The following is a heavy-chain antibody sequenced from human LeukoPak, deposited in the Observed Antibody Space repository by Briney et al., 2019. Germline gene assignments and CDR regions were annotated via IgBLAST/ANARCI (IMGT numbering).Heavy chain of an antibody. CDR1: GYTFTDYY. CDR2: INPNDGDT. CDR3: ARANFLYCSSTTCLFDY. J-gene: IGHJ4*02. Sequence: ASVKVSCKASGYTFTDYYMHWVRQAPGQGFEWMGWINPNDGDTNYAQKFQGRVTMTRDTSISTAHMEVSRLRSDDTAVYYCARANFLYCSSTTCLFDYWGQGALVTVSS. V-gene: IGHV1-2*02. D-gene: IGHD2-2*01.